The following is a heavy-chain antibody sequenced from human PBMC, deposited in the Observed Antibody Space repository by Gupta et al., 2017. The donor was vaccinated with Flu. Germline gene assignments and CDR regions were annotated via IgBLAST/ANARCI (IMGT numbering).Heavy chain of an antibody. D-gene: IGHD1-26*01. J-gene: IGHJ4*02. CDR1: GGSISSGSYY. Sequence: QVQLQESGPGLVKPSQTLSLTCTVSGGSISSGSYYWSWIRQPAGKGLEWIGRIYTSGSTNYNPSLKSRVTISVDTSKNQFSLKLSSVTAADTAVYYCARGRPVEWELDYWGQGTLVTVSS. CDR3: ARGRPVEWELDY. CDR2: IYTSGST. V-gene: IGHV4-61*02.